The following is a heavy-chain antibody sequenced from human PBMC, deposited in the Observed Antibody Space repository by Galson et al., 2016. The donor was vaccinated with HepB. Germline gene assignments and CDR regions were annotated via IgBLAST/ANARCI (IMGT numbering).Heavy chain of an antibody. CDR1: GFSLSSSGVG. D-gene: IGHD2-21*02. CDR2: IYWDDDK. Sequence: PALVKPTQTLTLTCTFSGFSLSSSGVGVGWIRQPPGKALEWLALIYWDDDKRYSPSLKSRLTITKDTSKNQVVLTMTNMDPVDTATYYCARETLGYCGGDCYSGGWFDPWGQGTRVTVSS. J-gene: IGHJ5*02. V-gene: IGHV2-5*02. CDR3: ARETLGYCGGDCYSGGWFDP.